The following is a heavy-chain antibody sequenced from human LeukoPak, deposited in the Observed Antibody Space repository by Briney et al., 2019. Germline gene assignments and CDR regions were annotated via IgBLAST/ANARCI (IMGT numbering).Heavy chain of an antibody. J-gene: IGHJ3*01. Sequence: SVTVSCKASGYTFTSNYINWVRPAPGRGLEWMGIINPSGGGTTYAKKFQGRVTMTSDTSTSTVYVELGSLRSEDTAVYYCARGLGVSKQWLGTFDFWGQGTMGAVSS. CDR2: INPSGGGT. D-gene: IGHD3-10*01. CDR1: GYTFTSNY. V-gene: IGHV1-46*01. CDR3: ARGLGVSKQWLGTFDF.